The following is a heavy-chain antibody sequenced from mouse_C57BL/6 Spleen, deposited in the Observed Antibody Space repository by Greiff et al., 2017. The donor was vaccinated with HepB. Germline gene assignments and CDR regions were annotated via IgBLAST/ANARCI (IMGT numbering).Heavy chain of an antibody. CDR1: GFNIKDYY. V-gene: IGHV14-1*01. J-gene: IGHJ2*01. Sequence: VQLKESGAELVRPGASVKLSCTASGFNIKDYYMHWVKQRPEQGLEWIGRIDPEDGDTEYAPKFQGKATRTADTSSNTAYLQLSSLTSEDTAVYYCTTGITTVVAHFDYWGQGTTLTVSS. CDR3: TTGITTVVAHFDY. CDR2: IDPEDGDT. D-gene: IGHD1-1*01.